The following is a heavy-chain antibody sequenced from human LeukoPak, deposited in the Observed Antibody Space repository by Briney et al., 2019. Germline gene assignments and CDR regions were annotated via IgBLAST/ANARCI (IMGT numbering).Heavy chain of an antibody. Sequence: GASVKVSCKASGYTFTSYAMHWVRQAPGQRLEWMGWINAGNGNTKYSQEFQGRVTITRDTSASTAYMELSSLRSEDMAVYYCAREGPLGYDYHYYFDYWGQGTLVTVSS. CDR1: GYTFTSYA. J-gene: IGHJ4*02. D-gene: IGHD5-12*01. V-gene: IGHV1-3*03. CDR3: AREGPLGYDYHYYFDY. CDR2: INAGNGNT.